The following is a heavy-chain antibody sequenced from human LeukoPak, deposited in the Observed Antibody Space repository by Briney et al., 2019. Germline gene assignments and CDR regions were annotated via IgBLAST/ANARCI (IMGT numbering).Heavy chain of an antibody. D-gene: IGHD3-16*01. CDR1: GGSISSYY. CDR3: ARDNYAYRLDL. J-gene: IGHJ5*02. Sequence: PSETLSLTCTVSGGSISSYYWSWIRQPPGKGLEWIGYIYYSGSTNYNPSLKSRVTISVDTSKNQFSLKLSSVTAADTAVYYCARDNYAYRLDLWGQGTLVSVSS. V-gene: IGHV4-59*01. CDR2: IYYSGST.